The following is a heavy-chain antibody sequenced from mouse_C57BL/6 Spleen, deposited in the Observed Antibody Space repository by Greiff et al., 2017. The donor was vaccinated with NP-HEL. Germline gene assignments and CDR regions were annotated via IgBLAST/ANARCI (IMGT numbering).Heavy chain of an antibody. CDR3: ARKTTVVANAMDY. Sequence: EVKVVESGGGLVKPGGSLKLSCAASGFTFSDYGMHWVRQAPEKGLEWVAYISSGSSTIYYADTVKGRFTISRDNAKNTLFLQMTSLRSEDTAMDYCARKTTVVANAMDYWGQGTSVTVSS. V-gene: IGHV5-17*01. CDR1: GFTFSDYG. D-gene: IGHD1-1*01. J-gene: IGHJ4*01. CDR2: ISSGSSTI.